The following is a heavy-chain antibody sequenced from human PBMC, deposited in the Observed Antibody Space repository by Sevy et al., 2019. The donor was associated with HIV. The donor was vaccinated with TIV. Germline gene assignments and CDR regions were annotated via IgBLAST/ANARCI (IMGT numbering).Heavy chain of an antibody. Sequence: GGYLRLSCAASGFTFSSYSMNWVRQAPGKGLEWVSSISSSSSYIYYADSVKGRFTISRDNAKNSLYLQMNSLRAEDTAVYYCARGGSSWVRKFDYWGQGTLVTVSS. V-gene: IGHV3-21*01. D-gene: IGHD6-13*01. CDR2: ISSSSSYI. J-gene: IGHJ4*02. CDR1: GFTFSSYS. CDR3: ARGGSSWVRKFDY.